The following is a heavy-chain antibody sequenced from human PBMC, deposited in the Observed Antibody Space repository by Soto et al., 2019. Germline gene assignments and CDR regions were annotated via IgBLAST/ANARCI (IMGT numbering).Heavy chain of an antibody. CDR2: IRSKRYGGTT. CDR1: GFNFADYA. D-gene: IGHD5-12*01. J-gene: IGHJ4*02. V-gene: IGHV3-49*05. Sequence: EVQLVEWGGDLVKPGRSLRLSCTGSGFNFADYALTWLRQAPGKGLEWVGFIRSKRYGGTTEYAASVKGRFSISRDDSGSTAYLQMNSLKAEVTAVYYCTRLARHGYVPPFDYVGQGTLVTVSS. CDR3: TRLARHGYVPPFDY.